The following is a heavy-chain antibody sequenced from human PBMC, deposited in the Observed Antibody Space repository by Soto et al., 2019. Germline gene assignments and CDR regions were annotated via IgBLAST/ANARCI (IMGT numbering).Heavy chain of an antibody. Sequence: EVQLVESGGGLVQPGRSLRLSCAASGFTFDDYAMHWVRQAPGKGLEWVSGISWNSGSIGYADSVKGRFTISRDNAKNSLYLQMNSLRAEDTALYYCAKDYATVAGTGGFLDYWGQGTLVTGSS. CDR1: GFTFDDYA. D-gene: IGHD6-19*01. CDR2: ISWNSGSI. J-gene: IGHJ4*02. CDR3: AKDYATVAGTGGFLDY. V-gene: IGHV3-9*01.